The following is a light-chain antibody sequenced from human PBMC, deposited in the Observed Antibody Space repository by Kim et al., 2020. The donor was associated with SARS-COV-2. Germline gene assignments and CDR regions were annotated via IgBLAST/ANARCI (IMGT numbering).Light chain of an antibody. Sequence: ASVGDRVTISFRASQSVNTWLAWYQQKPGKAPKLLIYKASILETGVPSRFSGSGSGTEFTLTISSRQPDDFATYHCQQYNTYWTFGQGTKVDIK. V-gene: IGKV1-5*03. J-gene: IGKJ1*01. CDR2: KAS. CDR3: QQYNTYWT. CDR1: QSVNTW.